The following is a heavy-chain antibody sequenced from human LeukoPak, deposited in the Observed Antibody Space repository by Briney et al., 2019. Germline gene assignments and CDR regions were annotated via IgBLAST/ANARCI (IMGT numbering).Heavy chain of an antibody. CDR1: GFSLSTSGVG. D-gene: IGHD4-23*01. CDR2: IYWNDDK. V-gene: IGHV2-5*01. J-gene: IGHJ4*02. Sequence: SGPTLVKPTQTLTLTCTFTGFSLSTSGVGVGWIRQPPGKGLEWLALIYWNDDKRYSPSLKSRLTITKDTSKNQVVLTMTNMDPVDTATYYCAHRDDYGGNAPFDYWGQGTLVTVSS. CDR3: AHRDDYGGNAPFDY.